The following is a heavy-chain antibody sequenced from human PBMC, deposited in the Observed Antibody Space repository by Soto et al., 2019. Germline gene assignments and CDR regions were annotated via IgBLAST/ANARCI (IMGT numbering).Heavy chain of an antibody. CDR2: INTNTGKP. V-gene: IGHV7-4-1*01. J-gene: IGHJ6*02. D-gene: IGHD3-3*01. CDR1: GYTFTSYA. Sequence: QVQLVQSGSELKKPGASVKVSCKASGYTFTSYAMNWVRQAPGQGLEWMGWINTNTGKPTYAQGFTGRFVFSLDTSVSTAYLQICSLKAEDTAVYYSARALGSYDFWSGYYYYYGMDVWGQGTTVTVSS. CDR3: ARALGSYDFWSGYYYYYGMDV.